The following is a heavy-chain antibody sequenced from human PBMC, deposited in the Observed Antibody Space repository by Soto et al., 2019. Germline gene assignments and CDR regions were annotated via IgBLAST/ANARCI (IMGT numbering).Heavy chain of an antibody. Sequence: QVQLQQWGAGLLKPSETLSLTCAVYGGSFSGYYWSWIRQPPGKGLEWIGEINHSGSTNYNPSLKSRVPISVDTSKNQFSLKLSSVTAADTAVYYCARGYYDFWSGYYGNWFDPWGQGTLVTVSS. V-gene: IGHV4-34*01. CDR2: INHSGST. CDR1: GGSFSGYY. D-gene: IGHD3-3*01. J-gene: IGHJ5*02. CDR3: ARGYYDFWSGYYGNWFDP.